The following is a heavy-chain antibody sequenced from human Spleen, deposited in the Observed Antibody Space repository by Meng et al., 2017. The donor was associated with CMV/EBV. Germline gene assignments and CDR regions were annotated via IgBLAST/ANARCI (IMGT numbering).Heavy chain of an antibody. J-gene: IGHJ4*02. Sequence: ASVKVSCKASGYTFTTYYMHWVRQAPGQGSEYMGIINPRGGTTHYAQQFQGRVTMTIDTSTSTVYMELSSLRSEDTAVYYCAAYSNYWYWGQGTLVTVSS. CDR3: AAYSNYWY. V-gene: IGHV1-46*01. CDR2: INPRGGTT. CDR1: GYTFTTYY. D-gene: IGHD4-11*01.